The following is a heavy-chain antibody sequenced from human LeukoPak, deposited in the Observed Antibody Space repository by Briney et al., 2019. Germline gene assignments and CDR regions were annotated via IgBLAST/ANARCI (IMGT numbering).Heavy chain of an antibody. CDR3: AREVSEGFDF. D-gene: IGHD3-22*01. J-gene: IGHJ4*02. CDR2: IKQDETEK. CDR1: GFTFSNFW. Sequence: PGGSLRLSCTASGFTFSNFWMGWVRQAPGKGLEWVANIKQDETEKFYLGSVKGRFTISRDNAKNSLYLQMNSLRAEDTALYYCAREVSEGFDFWGQGTLVTVSS. V-gene: IGHV3-7*01.